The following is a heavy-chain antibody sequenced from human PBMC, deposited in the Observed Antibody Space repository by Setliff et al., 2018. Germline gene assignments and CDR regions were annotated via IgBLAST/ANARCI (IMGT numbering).Heavy chain of an antibody. V-gene: IGHV1-24*01. CDR3: ARDRITIFGVVIPFDY. CDR1: GYRLIEVS. D-gene: IGHD3-3*01. Sequence: VASVKVSCKVSGYRLIEVSMHWVRQAPGKGLEWMGGFDPEDEETIYAQKFQGRVTMTEDTSTDTAYMELSSLRSEDTAVYYCARDRITIFGVVIPFDYWGQGTLVTVSS. CDR2: FDPEDEET. J-gene: IGHJ4*02.